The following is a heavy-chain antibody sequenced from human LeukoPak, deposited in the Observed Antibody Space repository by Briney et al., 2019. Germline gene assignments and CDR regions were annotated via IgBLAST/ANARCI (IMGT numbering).Heavy chain of an antibody. V-gene: IGHV3-30*04. CDR2: ISYDGSNK. Sequence: PGRSLRLSCAASGFTFSSYAMHWVRQAPGKGLEWVAVISYDGSNKYYADSVKGRFTISRDNSKNTLYLQMNSLRAEDTAVYYCAREFYGGNLAGFYYYGMDVWGQGTTVTVSS. J-gene: IGHJ6*02. CDR1: GFTFSSYA. CDR3: AREFYGGNLAGFYYYGMDV. D-gene: IGHD4-23*01.